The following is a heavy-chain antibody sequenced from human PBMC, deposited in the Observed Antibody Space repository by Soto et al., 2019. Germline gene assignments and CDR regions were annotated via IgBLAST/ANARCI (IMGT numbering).Heavy chain of an antibody. CDR1: GFTFSSYG. Sequence: GGSLRLSCAASGFTFSSYGMHWVRQAPGKGLEWVAVISYDGSNKYYADSVKGRFTISRDNSKNTLYLQMNSLRAEDTAVYYCAKDRVKLRYYYYYGMDVWGQGTTVTVSS. D-gene: IGHD6-25*01. V-gene: IGHV3-30*18. CDR3: AKDRVKLRYYYYYGMDV. CDR2: ISYDGSNK. J-gene: IGHJ6*02.